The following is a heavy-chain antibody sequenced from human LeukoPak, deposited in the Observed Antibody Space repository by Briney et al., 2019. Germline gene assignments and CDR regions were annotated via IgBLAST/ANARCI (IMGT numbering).Heavy chain of an antibody. V-gene: IGHV3-30*04. CDR2: ISYDGSNK. D-gene: IGHD3-22*01. Sequence: GRSLRLSCAASGFTFSSYAMHWVRQAPGKGLEWVAVISYDGSNKYYADSVKGRFTISRDNSKNTLYLQMNSLRAGDTAVYYCARTRHEITMIVVAIPPPDYWGQGTLVTVSS. CDR1: GFTFSSYA. J-gene: IGHJ4*02. CDR3: ARTRHEITMIVVAIPPPDY.